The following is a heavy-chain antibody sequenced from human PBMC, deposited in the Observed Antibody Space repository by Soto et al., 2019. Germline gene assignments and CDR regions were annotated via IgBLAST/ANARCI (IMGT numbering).Heavy chain of an antibody. CDR3: ARGLKYRYVPHDAFDI. Sequence: QVQLVQSGAEVKKPGASVKVSCKASGYTCTSYGISWVRQAPGPGLEWMGWISAYNGNTNYAQKLQGRVTMTTDTATSTAYMELRSLRSDDTAVYYCARGLKYRYVPHDAFDIWGQGTMVTVSS. CDR1: GYTCTSYG. V-gene: IGHV1-18*01. D-gene: IGHD5-18*01. J-gene: IGHJ3*02. CDR2: ISAYNGNT.